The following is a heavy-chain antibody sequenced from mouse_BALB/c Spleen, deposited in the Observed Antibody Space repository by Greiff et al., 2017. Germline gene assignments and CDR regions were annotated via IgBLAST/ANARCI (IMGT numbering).Heavy chain of an antibody. J-gene: IGHJ2*01. Sequence: EVMLVESGPSLVKPSQTLSLTCSVTGDSITSGYWNWIRKFPGNKLEYMGYISYSGSTYYNPSLKSRISITRDTSKNQYYLQLNSVTTEDTATYYCARHTTVVPHFDYWGQGTTLTVSS. CDR3: ARHTTVVPHFDY. D-gene: IGHD1-1*01. CDR1: GDSITSGY. CDR2: ISYSGST. V-gene: IGHV3-8*02.